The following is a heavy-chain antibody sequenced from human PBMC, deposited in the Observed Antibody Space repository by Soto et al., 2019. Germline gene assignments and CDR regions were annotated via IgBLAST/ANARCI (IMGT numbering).Heavy chain of an antibody. CDR2: IYYSGST. V-gene: IGHV4-39*01. CDR1: GGSISSSSYY. J-gene: IGHJ1*01. CDR3: ARQNPIDYGDPPEYFQH. D-gene: IGHD4-17*01. Sequence: QLQLQESGPGLVKPSETLSLTCTVSGGSISSSSYYWGWIRQPPGKGLEWIGSIYYSGSTYYNPSLKSRVTISVDTSKNQFSLKLSSVTAADTAVYYCARQNPIDYGDPPEYFQHWGQGTLVTVSS.